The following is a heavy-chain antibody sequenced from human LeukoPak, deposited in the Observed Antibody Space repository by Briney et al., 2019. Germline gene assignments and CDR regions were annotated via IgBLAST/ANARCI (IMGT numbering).Heavy chain of an antibody. CDR1: GYTFISDG. CDR2: ISVYNGNT. D-gene: IGHD3-10*01. J-gene: IGHJ3*02. V-gene: IGHV1-18*01. CDR3: ARGKINYYGSGSLGALDAFDI. Sequence: ASVKVSCKASGYTFISDGISWVRQAPGQGLEWMGWISVYNGNTKYAQKFQGRVTMTTDTSTSTAYMELRSLRSDDTAVYYCARGKINYYGSGSLGALDAFDIWGQGTIVTVSS.